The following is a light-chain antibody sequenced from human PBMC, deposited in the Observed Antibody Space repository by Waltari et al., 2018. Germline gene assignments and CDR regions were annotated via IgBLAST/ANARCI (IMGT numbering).Light chain of an antibody. CDR3: MQGTHWPYT. CDR2: TVS. V-gene: IGKV2-30*02. Sequence: AVMTESPLCLPVTRGHPASIACKSSQSLAHSEGNTYLQWFQQRPGQSPRRLIYTVSNRESGVPDRLSGIGSGSDITLKISRVEAGDVGVYYCMQGTHWPYTFGQGTRLDIK. CDR1: QSLAHSEGNTY. J-gene: IGKJ2*01.